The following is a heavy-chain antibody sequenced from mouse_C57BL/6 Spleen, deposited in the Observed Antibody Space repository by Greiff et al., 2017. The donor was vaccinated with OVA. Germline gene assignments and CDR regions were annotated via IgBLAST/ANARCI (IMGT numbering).Heavy chain of an antibody. CDR2: ISYDGSN. J-gene: IGHJ2*01. V-gene: IGHV3-6*01. D-gene: IGHD4-1*01. CDR3: ARRGGTHYFDY. Sequence: ESGPGLVKPSQSLSLTCSVTGYSITSGYYWNWIRQFPGNKLEWMGYISYDGSNNYNPSLKNRISITRDTSKNQFFLKLNSVTTEDTATYYCARRGGTHYFDYWGQGTTLTVSS. CDR1: GYSITSGYY.